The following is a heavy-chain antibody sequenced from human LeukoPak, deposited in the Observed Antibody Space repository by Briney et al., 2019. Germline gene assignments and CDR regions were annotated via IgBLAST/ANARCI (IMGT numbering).Heavy chain of an antibody. V-gene: IGHV4-31*03. D-gene: IGHD6-19*01. CDR1: GGSISSGGYY. J-gene: IGHJ4*02. CDR3: ARGASSGWPFDY. Sequence: PSETLSLICTVSGGSISSGGYYWSWIRQHPGKGLEWIGYIYYSGSTYYNPSLKSRVTISVDTSKNQFSLKLSSVTAADTAVYYCARGASSGWPFDYWGQGTLVTVSS. CDR2: IYYSGST.